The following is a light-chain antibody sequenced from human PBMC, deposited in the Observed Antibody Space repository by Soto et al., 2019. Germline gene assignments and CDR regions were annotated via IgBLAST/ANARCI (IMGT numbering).Light chain of an antibody. CDR3: QSADSSGTYGV. V-gene: IGLV3-25*03. Sequence: SYELTQPPSVSVSPGQTARITCPGDALPKKYAYWYQQKPGQAPVLVIYKDSERPSGIPERFSGASSGTTVTLTISGVQAEDEADYYCQSADSSGTYGVFGGGTKVTVL. CDR2: KDS. CDR1: ALPKKY. J-gene: IGLJ2*01.